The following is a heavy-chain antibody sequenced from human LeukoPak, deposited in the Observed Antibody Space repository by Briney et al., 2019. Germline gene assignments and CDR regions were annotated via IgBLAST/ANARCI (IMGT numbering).Heavy chain of an antibody. V-gene: IGHV3-30-3*01. CDR1: GFTFSSYA. CDR2: ISYDGSNK. J-gene: IGHJ4*02. Sequence: GGSLRLSCAASGFTFSSYAMHWVRQAPGKGLEWVAVISYDGSNKYYADSVKGRFTISRDNSKNTLYLQMNSLRAEDTAVYYCARGKDYYDSSGYYYNPGLVYWGQGTLVTVSS. CDR3: ARGKDYYDSSGYYYNPGLVY. D-gene: IGHD3-22*01.